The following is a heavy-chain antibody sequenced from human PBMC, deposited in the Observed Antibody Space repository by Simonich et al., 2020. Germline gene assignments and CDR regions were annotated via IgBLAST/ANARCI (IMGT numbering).Heavy chain of an antibody. CDR1: GYSFTSYW. CDR2: IYHVDSDT. V-gene: IGHV5-51*03. J-gene: IGHJ4*02. D-gene: IGHD5-12*01. Sequence: EVQLVQSGAAVKKPGESLKISCQGSGYSFTSYWIGWVRQMPGKGLEWMGIIYHVDSDTRNSPSFQGQGTISADKSIITAYLQWSSRKASDTAMYYCVRPESGYDYFDYWGQGTLVTVSS. CDR3: VRPESGYDYFDY.